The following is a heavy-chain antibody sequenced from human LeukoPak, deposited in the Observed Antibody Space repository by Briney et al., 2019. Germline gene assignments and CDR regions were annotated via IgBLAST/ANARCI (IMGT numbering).Heavy chain of an antibody. CDR2: INHSGST. V-gene: IGHV4-34*01. CDR3: ARVRDSSGYYDAFDI. D-gene: IGHD3-22*01. CDR1: GYSISSGYY. Sequence: SETLSLTCTVSGYSISSGYYWSWIRQPPGKGLEWIEEINHSGSTNYNPSLKSRVTISVDTSKNQFSLKLSSVTAADTAVYYCARVRDSSGYYDAFDIWGQGTLVTVSS. J-gene: IGHJ3*02.